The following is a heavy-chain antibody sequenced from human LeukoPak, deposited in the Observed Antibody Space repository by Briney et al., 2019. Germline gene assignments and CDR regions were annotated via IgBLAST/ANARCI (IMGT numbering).Heavy chain of an antibody. Sequence: GGSLRLSCAASGFTFSNYVMSWVRQAPGKGLEWVSGISGSGDSTYYADSVKGRFTISRDNSKNTLYLQMNSLRVEDTAAYYCAKVRAPSGWFNSDYWGQGTLVTVCS. J-gene: IGHJ4*02. D-gene: IGHD6-19*01. CDR2: ISGSGDST. CDR3: AKVRAPSGWFNSDY. CDR1: GFTFSNYV. V-gene: IGHV3-23*01.